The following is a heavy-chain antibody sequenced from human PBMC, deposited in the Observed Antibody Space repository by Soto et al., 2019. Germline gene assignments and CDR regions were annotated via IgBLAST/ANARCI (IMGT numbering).Heavy chain of an antibody. CDR2: VHYSGSS. CDR1: GGSISSYY. Sequence: SETLSLTCTVSGGSISSYYWSWIRQPPGKGLEWIGYVHYSGSSNYSPSLKSRVTMSVDTSKNQFSLNLSSVTAADTAVYYCAADPIAAAAPYYYYYYGMDVRGQGTTVTVSS. D-gene: IGHD6-13*01. V-gene: IGHV4-59*08. CDR3: AADPIAAAAPYYYYYYGMDV. J-gene: IGHJ6*02.